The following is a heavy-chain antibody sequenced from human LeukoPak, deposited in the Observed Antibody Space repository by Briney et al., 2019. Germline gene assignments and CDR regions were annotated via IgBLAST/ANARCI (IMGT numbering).Heavy chain of an antibody. V-gene: IGHV1-24*01. J-gene: IGHJ3*02. CDR3: ATVSSMTTVTIGAFDI. Sequence: ASVKVSCKVSGYTLTELSMHWVRQAPGKGLEWMGGFDPEDGETIYAQKFQGRVTMTEDTSTDTAYMELSSLRSEDTAVYYCATVSSMTTVTIGAFDICGQGTMVTVSS. CDR1: GYTLTELS. D-gene: IGHD4-17*01. CDR2: FDPEDGET.